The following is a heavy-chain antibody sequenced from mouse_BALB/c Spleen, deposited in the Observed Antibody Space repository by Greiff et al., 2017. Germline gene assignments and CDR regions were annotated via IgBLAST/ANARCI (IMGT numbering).Heavy chain of an antibody. Sequence: VQLQQSGPQLVRPGASVKISCKASGYSFTSYWMHWVKQRPGQGLEWIGMIDPSDSETRLNQKFKDKATLTVDKSSSTAYMQLSSPTSEDSAVYYCAREDGYYFDYWGQGTTLTVSS. V-gene: IGHV1S127*01. J-gene: IGHJ2*01. CDR2: IDPSDSET. CDR3: AREDGYYFDY. D-gene: IGHD2-3*01. CDR1: GYSFTSYW.